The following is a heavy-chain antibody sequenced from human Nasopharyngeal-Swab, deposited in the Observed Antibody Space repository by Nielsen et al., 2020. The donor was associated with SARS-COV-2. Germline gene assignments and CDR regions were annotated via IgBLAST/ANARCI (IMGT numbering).Heavy chain of an antibody. CDR2: INPSGGST. V-gene: IGHV1-46*01. Sequence: ASVKVSCKASGCTFTSYYMHWVRQAPGQGLEWMGIINPSGGSTSYAQKFQGRVTMTRDTSTSTVYMELSSLRSEDTAVYYCARGSLRFLEWSYYYYYMDVWGKGTTVTVSS. CDR3: ARGSLRFLEWSYYYYYMDV. D-gene: IGHD3-3*01. CDR1: GCTFTSYY. J-gene: IGHJ6*03.